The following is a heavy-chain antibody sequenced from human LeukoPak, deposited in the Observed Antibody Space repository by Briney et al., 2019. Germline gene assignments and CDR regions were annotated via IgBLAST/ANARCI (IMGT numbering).Heavy chain of an antibody. CDR1: GYTFTDYY. J-gene: IGHJ4*02. CDR3: ARDKGGYNYDC. V-gene: IGHV1-2*02. Sequence: GASVKVSCKASGYTFTDYYMHWVRQAPGQGLERMGWINPNRGATNYAQKFQGRVTMTSDTSISTAYMELRRLTSDDTAVYYCARDKGGYNYDCWAQGPLVTVSS. D-gene: IGHD5-24*01. CDR2: INPNRGAT.